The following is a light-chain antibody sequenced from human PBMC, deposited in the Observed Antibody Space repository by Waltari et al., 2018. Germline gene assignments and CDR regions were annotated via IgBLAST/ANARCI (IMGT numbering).Light chain of an antibody. CDR1: SSDVGDYNY. J-gene: IGLJ2*01. CDR3: SSYTSSSSL. Sequence: QSALTQPASVSGSPGQSITISCTGSSSDVGDYNYVSWYQQHPGKAPRLVIYEVNNRASGVADRFSGSKSGNTASLTISGLQAEDEADYYCSSYTSSSSLFGGGTKLTVL. CDR2: EVN. V-gene: IGLV2-14*01.